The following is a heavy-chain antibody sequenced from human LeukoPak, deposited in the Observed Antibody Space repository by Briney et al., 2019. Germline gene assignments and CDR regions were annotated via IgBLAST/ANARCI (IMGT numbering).Heavy chain of an antibody. CDR1: GFTFSSYA. Sequence: GRSLRLSCAASGFTFSSYAMHWVRQAPGKGLEWVAVISYDGSNKYYADSVKGRFTISRDNSKNTLYLQMNSLRAEDTAVYYCARESPEAGGPFDYWGQGTLVTVSS. D-gene: IGHD2-8*02. CDR3: ARESPEAGGPFDY. V-gene: IGHV3-30-3*01. CDR2: ISYDGSNK. J-gene: IGHJ4*02.